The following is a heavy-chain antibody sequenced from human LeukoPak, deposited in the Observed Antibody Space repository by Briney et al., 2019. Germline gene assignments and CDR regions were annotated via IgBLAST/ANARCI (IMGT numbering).Heavy chain of an antibody. CDR1: GGSLSGYY. Sequence: SETLSLTCAVYGGSLSGYYWSWIRQPPGKGLEWIGKINHSGSTNYNPSRKSRVTISVDTSKNQFSLKLSSVTAADTAVYYCARGPLAGTTEPQFDYWGQGTLVTVSS. J-gene: IGHJ4*02. CDR3: ARGPLAGTTEPQFDY. V-gene: IGHV4-34*01. D-gene: IGHD1-1*01. CDR2: INHSGST.